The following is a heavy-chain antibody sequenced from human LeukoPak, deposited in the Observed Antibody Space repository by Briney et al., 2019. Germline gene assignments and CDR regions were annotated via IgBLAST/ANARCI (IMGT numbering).Heavy chain of an antibody. CDR2: INHSGST. J-gene: IGHJ4*02. V-gene: IGHV4-34*01. CDR3: ARILGYCSSTSCHTFDY. CDR1: GGSISGYY. Sequence: SETLYLTCTVSGGSISGYYWSWIRQPPGKGLEWIGEINHSGSTNYNPSIKSRVTISVDTSKNQFSLKLSSVTAADTAVYYCARILGYCSSTSCHTFDYWGQGTLVTVSS. D-gene: IGHD2-2*02.